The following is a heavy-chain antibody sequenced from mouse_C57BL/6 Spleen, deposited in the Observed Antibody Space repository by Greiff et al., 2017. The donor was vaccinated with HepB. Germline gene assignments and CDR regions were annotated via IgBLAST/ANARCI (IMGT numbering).Heavy chain of an antibody. CDR3: ARDGSDGSYAMDY. V-gene: IGHV5-4*01. J-gene: IGHJ4*01. Sequence: EVMLVESGGGLVKPGGSLKLSCAASGFTFSSYAMSWVRQTPEKRLEWVATISDGGSYTYYPDNVKGRFTISRDNAKNNLYLQISHLKSEDTAMYYCARDGSDGSYAMDYWGQGTSVTVSS. CDR2: ISDGGSYT. CDR1: GFTFSSYA.